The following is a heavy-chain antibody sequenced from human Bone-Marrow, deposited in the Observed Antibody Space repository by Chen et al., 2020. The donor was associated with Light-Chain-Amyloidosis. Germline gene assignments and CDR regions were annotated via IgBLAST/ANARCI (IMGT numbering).Heavy chain of an antibody. CDR2: IYPDDSDA. V-gene: IGHV5-51*01. Sequence: EVQLEQSGPEVIKPGGSLKFPFKGSGYTFPNYGIGWVRQMPGKGLEWMGVIYPDDSDARYSPSFEGQVTISADKSITTAYLQWRSLKASDTAMYYCARRRDGYNFDYWGQGTLVTVSS. J-gene: IGHJ4*02. CDR1: GYTFPNYG. CDR3: ARRRDGYNFDY. D-gene: IGHD5-12*01.